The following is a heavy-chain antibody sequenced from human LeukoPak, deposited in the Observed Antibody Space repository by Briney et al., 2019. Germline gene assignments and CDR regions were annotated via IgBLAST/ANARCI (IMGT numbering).Heavy chain of an antibody. D-gene: IGHD3-9*01. V-gene: IGHV4-59*01. CDR1: GGSISSYY. CDR2: IYYSGST. J-gene: IGHJ4*02. Sequence: PSETLSLTCTVSGGSISSYYWSWIRQPPGKGLEWMGYIYYSGSTNYNPSLKSRVTISVDTSKHQFSLKLSSVTAADTAVDYCARGHDILTGYTGYYFDYWGQGTLVTVSS. CDR3: ARGHDILTGYTGYYFDY.